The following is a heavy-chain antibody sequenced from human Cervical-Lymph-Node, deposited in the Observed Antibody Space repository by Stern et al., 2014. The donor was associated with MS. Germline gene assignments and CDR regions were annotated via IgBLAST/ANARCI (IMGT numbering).Heavy chain of an antibody. Sequence: VQLLQSGAEVRNPGASVKISCKASGFSFTGHYLHWGRQAPGQGLEWMGMINPNDDSTRYAQKFRGGVIMNTDPSTRTLYLELNSLRSEDAAVYFCARGDSYYGMDVWGQGTTVTVSS. J-gene: IGHJ6*02. V-gene: IGHV1-46*01. CDR2: INPNDDST. CDR3: ARGDSYYGMDV. CDR1: GFSFTGHY.